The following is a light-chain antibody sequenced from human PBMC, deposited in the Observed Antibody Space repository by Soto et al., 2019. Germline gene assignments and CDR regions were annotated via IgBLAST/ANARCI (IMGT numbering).Light chain of an antibody. CDR1: QSVSSY. J-gene: IGKJ1*01. CDR2: GAS. V-gene: IGKV3-20*01. CDR3: QQYVSSSRT. Sequence: EIVLTQSPGTLSLSPGERATLSCRASQSVSSYLAWYQQKPGQAPRLLIYGASSRATGIPDRFSGSGSGTDFSLTISRLEPEDFAVYYCQQYVSSSRTFGQGTKVVIK.